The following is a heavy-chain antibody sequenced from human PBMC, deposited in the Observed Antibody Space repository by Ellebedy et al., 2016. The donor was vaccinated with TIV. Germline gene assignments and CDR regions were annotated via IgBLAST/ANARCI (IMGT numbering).Heavy chain of an antibody. CDR1: GYTLTELS. V-gene: IGHV1-24*01. CDR3: ATEDSSGYYYAY. Sequence: ASVKVSCXVSGYTLTELSMHWVRQAPGKGLEWMGGFDPEDGETIYAQKFQGRVTMTEDASTDTAYMELSSLRSEDTAVYYCATEDSSGYYYAYWGQGTLVTVSS. J-gene: IGHJ4*02. D-gene: IGHD3-22*01. CDR2: FDPEDGET.